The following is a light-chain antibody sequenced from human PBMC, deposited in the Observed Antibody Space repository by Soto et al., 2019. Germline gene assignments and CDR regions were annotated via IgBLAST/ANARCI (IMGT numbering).Light chain of an antibody. CDR1: SSDVGGYNY. Sequence: QSALAQPASVSGSPGQSITISCTGTSSDVGGYNYVSWYQQHPGKAPQVMIYDVSNRPSGVSYRFSASKSGNTASLTISWLQAGDEADYFCSSYTSSGTYVFGTGTQLTVL. V-gene: IGLV2-14*01. J-gene: IGLJ1*01. CDR3: SSYTSSGTYV. CDR2: DVS.